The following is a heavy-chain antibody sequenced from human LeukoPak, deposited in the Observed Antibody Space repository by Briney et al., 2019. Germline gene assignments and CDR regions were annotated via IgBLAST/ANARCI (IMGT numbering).Heavy chain of an antibody. Sequence: GGSLRLSYAASGFTFSRYAMHWVRQAPGKGLEWVAVMSSDGSKKYYADSVKGRFTISRDNSKNTLYLQMNSLRAEDTAVYYCAKKFTGTTVISGDYFDYWGQGTLVTVSS. CDR1: GFTFSRYA. CDR2: MSSDGSKK. D-gene: IGHD4-17*01. CDR3: AKKFTGTTVISGDYFDY. V-gene: IGHV3-30-3*02. J-gene: IGHJ4*02.